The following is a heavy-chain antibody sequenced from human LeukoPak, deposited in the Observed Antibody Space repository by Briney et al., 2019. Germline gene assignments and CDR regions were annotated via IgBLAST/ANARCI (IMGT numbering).Heavy chain of an antibody. Sequence: GASVKVSCKASGYIFTGYYMHWVRQAPGQGLEWMGWINPNSGGTNYAQKFQGRVTMTRDTSISTAYMELSGLTSDDTALYYCARGPNHYYYMDFWGTGTTVSVSS. D-gene: IGHD2-8*01. J-gene: IGHJ6*03. CDR1: GYIFTGYY. CDR3: ARGPNHYYYMDF. CDR2: INPNSGGT. V-gene: IGHV1-2*02.